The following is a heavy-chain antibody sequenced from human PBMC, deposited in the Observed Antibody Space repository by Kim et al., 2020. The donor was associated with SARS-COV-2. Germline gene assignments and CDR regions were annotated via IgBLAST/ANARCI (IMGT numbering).Heavy chain of an antibody. Sequence: GGSLRLSCVASGFRFASYDRPWARQPQGKGLEWVGFVTPRSDVFYYAISVKGRFTTSRDNSKNTLYSQMNSLRAEDTAVYYCASEIRARTVAEGAWGQGTLVTVSS. CDR1: GFRFASYD. D-gene: IGHD6-19*01. CDR2: VTPRSDVF. V-gene: IGHV3-23*01. CDR3: ASEIRARTVAEGA. J-gene: IGHJ5*02.